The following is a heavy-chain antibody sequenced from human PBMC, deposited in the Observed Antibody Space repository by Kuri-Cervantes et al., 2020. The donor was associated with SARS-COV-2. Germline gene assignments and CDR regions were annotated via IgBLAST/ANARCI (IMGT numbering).Heavy chain of an antibody. CDR2: ISADGSTT. CDR3: APNRLR. D-gene: IGHD4-17*01. V-gene: IGHV3-74*01. CDR1: GFTFSDYY. J-gene: IGHJ4*02. Sequence: GGSLRLSCAASGFTFSDYYMSWIRQAPGKGLVWVSDISADGSTTSYADFVKGRFTISRDNAKNTLYLQMSSLRADDTAVYYCAPNRLRWGQGTLVTVSS.